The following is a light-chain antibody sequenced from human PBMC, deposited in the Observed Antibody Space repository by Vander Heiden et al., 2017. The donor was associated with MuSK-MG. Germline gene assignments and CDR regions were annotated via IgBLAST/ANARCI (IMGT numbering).Light chain of an antibody. CDR2: AAS. J-gene: IGKJ1*01. V-gene: IGKV1-39*01. CDR3: QQNDSTPLLT. CDR1: QSISSY. Sequence: DIQLTQSPSSLSASLGDRVTLTFRASQSISSYLNWYQQKPGKAPKLLIYAASSLQSGVPSRFSGSGSGTDFTLTISSLQPEDFATYYCQQNDSTPLLTFGQGTKVEIK.